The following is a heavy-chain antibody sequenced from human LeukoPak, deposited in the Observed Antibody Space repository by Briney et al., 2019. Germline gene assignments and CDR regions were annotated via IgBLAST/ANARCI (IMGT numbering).Heavy chain of an antibody. CDR3: ARDNIPLLRGMDV. V-gene: IGHV3-30-3*01. Sequence: GGSLRLSCAASGFTFSSYAMHWVRQAPGKGLEWVAVISYDGSNKYYADSVKGRFTISRDNSKNTLYLQMNSLRAEDTAAYYCARDNIPLLRGMDVWGQGTTVTVSS. J-gene: IGHJ6*02. CDR2: ISYDGSNK. D-gene: IGHD2-15*01. CDR1: GFTFSSYA.